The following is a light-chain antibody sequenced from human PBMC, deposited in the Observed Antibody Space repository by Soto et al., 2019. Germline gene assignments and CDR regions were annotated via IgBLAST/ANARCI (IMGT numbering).Light chain of an antibody. CDR2: NNS. V-gene: IGLV1-44*01. Sequence: QSVLTQAPSASGTPGQRVTISCSGSNSNIGGNSVSWYHHLPGTAPKLLIFNNSQRPSGVPDRFSGSKSSTSASLAISGLHSDDEADYYCASWDDSLNGHWVFGGGTKLTVL. CDR1: NSNIGGNS. J-gene: IGLJ3*02. CDR3: ASWDDSLNGHWV.